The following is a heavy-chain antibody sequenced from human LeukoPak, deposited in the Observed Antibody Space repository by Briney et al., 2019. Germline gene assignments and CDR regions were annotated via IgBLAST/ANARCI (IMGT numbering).Heavy chain of an antibody. CDR2: ISSSSSYI. J-gene: IGHJ4*02. D-gene: IGHD1-7*01. CDR3: ARGQENYGYTFDY. V-gene: IGHV3-21*01. CDR1: GFTFSSHS. Sequence: GGSLRLSCAASGFTFSSHSMNWVRQAPGKGLEWVSSISSSSSYIYYADSVKGRFTISRDNPKNSLFLQMNSLRAEDTAVYYCARGQENYGYTFDYWGQGTLVTVSS.